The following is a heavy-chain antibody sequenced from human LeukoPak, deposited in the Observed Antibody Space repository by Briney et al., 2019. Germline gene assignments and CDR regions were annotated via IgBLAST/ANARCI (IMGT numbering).Heavy chain of an antibody. V-gene: IGHV1-2*02. Sequence: ASVKVSCKASGYTFTGYYMHWVRQAPGLGLEWMGWINPNSGGTNYAQKLQGRVTMTTDTSTSTAYMELRSLRSDDTAVYYCARDQQLGPPGAFDIWGQGTMVTVSS. CDR2: INPNSGGT. J-gene: IGHJ3*02. CDR3: ARDQQLGPPGAFDI. CDR1: GYTFTGYY. D-gene: IGHD6-13*01.